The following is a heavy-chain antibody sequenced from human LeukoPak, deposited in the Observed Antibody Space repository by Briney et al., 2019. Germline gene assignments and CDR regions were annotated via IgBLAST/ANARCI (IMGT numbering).Heavy chain of an antibody. CDR1: GYTFTSYG. CDR3: ASVLSQPASYFDY. Sequence: ASVKVSCKASGYTFTSYGISWVRQAPGQGLEWMGWISAYNGTTNYAQKLQGRVTINNAPSTRTAYLELRSLRSDDTAVYYCASVLSQPASYFDYWGQGTLVTVSS. CDR2: ISAYNGTT. D-gene: IGHD2-2*01. V-gene: IGHV1-18*04. J-gene: IGHJ4*02.